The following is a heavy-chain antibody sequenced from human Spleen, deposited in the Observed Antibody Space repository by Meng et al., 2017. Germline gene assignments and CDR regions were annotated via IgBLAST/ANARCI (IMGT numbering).Heavy chain of an antibody. D-gene: IGHD2-21*01. CDR2: IYNSGST. J-gene: IGHJ4*02. CDR1: GGSISRGDYY. CDR3: AREGRSHQVGVSVY. Sequence: QVQLQESGPGRVKPSQTLSLTGTGSGGSISRGDYYWSWIRQPPGKGLEWIGYIYNSGSTYYNPSLKSRVTISVDTSKNQFSLKLRFVTAADTAVYYCAREGRSHQVGVSVYWGQGNLVTVSS. V-gene: IGHV4-30-4*01.